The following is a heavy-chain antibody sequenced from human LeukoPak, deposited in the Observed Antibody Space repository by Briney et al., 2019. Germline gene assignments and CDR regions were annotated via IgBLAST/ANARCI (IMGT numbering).Heavy chain of an antibody. D-gene: IGHD5-18*01. CDR1: GFAFSSYA. V-gene: IGHV3-30-3*01. CDR3: ASGDAGYSYGYYY. Sequence: PGGSLRLSCAASGFAFSSYAMHWVRQAPGKGLEWVALISNDGNNKYHADSVKGRFTISRDNSKKSLYLQMNSLRAEDTAVYYCASGDAGYSYGYYYWGQGTLVTVSS. CDR2: ISNDGNNK. J-gene: IGHJ4*02.